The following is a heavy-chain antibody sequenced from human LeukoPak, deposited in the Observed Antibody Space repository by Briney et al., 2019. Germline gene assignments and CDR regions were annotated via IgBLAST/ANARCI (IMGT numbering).Heavy chain of an antibody. D-gene: IGHD4-17*01. J-gene: IGHJ3*02. CDR3: ARPHYGDFGDDAFDI. V-gene: IGHV3-21*01. CDR2: ISSSSSYI. Sequence: NPGGSLRLSCAASGFTFSSYSMNWVRQAPGKGLEWVSSISSSSSYIYYADSVKGRFTISRDNAKNSLYLQMNSLRAEDTAVYYCARPHYGDFGDDAFDIWGQGTMVTFSS. CDR1: GFTFSSYS.